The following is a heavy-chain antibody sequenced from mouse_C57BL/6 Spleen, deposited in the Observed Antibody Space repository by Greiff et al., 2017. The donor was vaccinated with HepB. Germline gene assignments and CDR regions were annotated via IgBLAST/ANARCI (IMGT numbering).Heavy chain of an antibody. CDR2: INYDGSST. J-gene: IGHJ4*01. D-gene: IGHD4-1*01. CDR1: GFTFSDYY. V-gene: IGHV5-16*01. CDR3: ARTGNYYAMDY. Sequence: EVKLMESEGGLVQPGSSMQLSCTASGFTFSDYYMAWVRQVTEKGLEWVANINYDGSSTYYLDSLKSRFIISRDNAENKLYLQISSLMSVDTATYNCARTGNYYAMDYWGQGTSLTVSS.